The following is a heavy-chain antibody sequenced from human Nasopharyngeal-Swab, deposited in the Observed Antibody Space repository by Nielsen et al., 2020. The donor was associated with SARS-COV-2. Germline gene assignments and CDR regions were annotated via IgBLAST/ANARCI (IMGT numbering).Heavy chain of an antibody. V-gene: IGHV4-34*01. CDR3: ARGRKLDYDILTGYYGGAFDI. J-gene: IGHJ3*02. CDR2: INHSGST. Sequence: WIHQPPGKGLEWIGEINHSGSTNYNPSLKSRVSISVDTSKNQFSLKLSSVTAADTAVYYCARGRKLDYDILTGYYGGAFDIWGQGTMVTVSS. D-gene: IGHD3-9*01.